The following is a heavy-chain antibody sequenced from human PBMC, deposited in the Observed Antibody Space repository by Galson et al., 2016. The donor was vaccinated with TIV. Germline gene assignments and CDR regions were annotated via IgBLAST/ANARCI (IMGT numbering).Heavy chain of an antibody. J-gene: IGHJ6*02. D-gene: IGHD3-10*01. CDR2: ISVYNGDT. V-gene: IGHV1-18*01. Sequence: QSGAEVKKPGASVKVSCKASGYTFTSFGLSWVRQAPGQGLEWMGWISVYNGDTDYAVQFQGRVTLTTDRYTDTAYIDLRSLGSDDTAVYFCARPMYYYGSGSFQYYGIDVWGQGTTVTVSS. CDR3: ARPMYYYGSGSFQYYGIDV. CDR1: GYTFTSFG.